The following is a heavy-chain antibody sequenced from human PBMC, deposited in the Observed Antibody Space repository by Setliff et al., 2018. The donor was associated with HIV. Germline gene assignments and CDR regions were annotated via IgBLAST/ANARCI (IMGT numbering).Heavy chain of an antibody. CDR2: IYTTGST. J-gene: IGHJ3*02. D-gene: IGHD1-26*01. Sequence: SETLSLTCTVSGGSISTYFWSWIRQTPGKGLEWIGHIYTTGSTHYNPSLRSRVTISIDTSKSHFSLRLKSVTAADTALYYCASGSPFDGFDMWGQGTMGTVSS. V-gene: IGHV4-59*01. CDR3: ASGSPFDGFDM. CDR1: GGSISTYF.